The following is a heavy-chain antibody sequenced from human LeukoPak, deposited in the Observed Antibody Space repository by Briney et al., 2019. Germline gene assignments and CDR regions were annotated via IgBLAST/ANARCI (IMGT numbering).Heavy chain of an antibody. CDR3: ARHRYSSAWSVVDY. V-gene: IGHV4-59*08. D-gene: IGHD6-19*01. J-gene: IGHJ4*02. Sequence: SETLSLTCTVSGGSISTYYWSWIRQPPGKGLEWIGDIYYSGSTNYNPSLKSRVTISVDTSKNQFSLKLTAVTAADTAVYYCARHRYSSAWSVVDYWGQGTLVTVSS. CDR2: IYYSGST. CDR1: GGSISTYY.